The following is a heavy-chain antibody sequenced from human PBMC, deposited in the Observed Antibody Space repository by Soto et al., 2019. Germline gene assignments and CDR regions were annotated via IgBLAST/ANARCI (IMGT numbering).Heavy chain of an antibody. V-gene: IGHV3-30*18. CDR1: GFTFSSYG. CDR3: AKDLTTVTTPAWSSVESNYYYGMDV. Sequence: PGGSLRLSCAASGFTFSSYGMHWVRQAPGKGLEWVAVISYDGSNKYYADSVKGRFTISRDNSKNTLYLQMNSLRAEDTAVYYCAKDLTTVTTPAWSSVESNYYYGMDVWGQGTTVTVSS. CDR2: ISYDGSNK. D-gene: IGHD4-17*01. J-gene: IGHJ6*02.